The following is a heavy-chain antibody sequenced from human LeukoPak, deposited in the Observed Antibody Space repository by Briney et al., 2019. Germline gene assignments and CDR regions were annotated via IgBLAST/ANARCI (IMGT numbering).Heavy chain of an antibody. CDR3: AVTGGSYRIDY. CDR2: INHSGST. CDR1: GGSFSGYY. Sequence: PSETLSLTCAVYGGSFSGYYWSWIRQPPGKGLEWIGEINHSGSTNYNPSLKSRLTISVDTSKNQFSLRLSSVTAADTAVYYCAVTGGSYRIDYWGQGTLVTVSS. D-gene: IGHD1-26*01. V-gene: IGHV4-34*01. J-gene: IGHJ4*02.